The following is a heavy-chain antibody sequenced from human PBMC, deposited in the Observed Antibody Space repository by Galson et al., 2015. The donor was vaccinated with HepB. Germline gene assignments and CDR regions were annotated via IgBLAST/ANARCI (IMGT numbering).Heavy chain of an antibody. J-gene: IGHJ4*02. D-gene: IGHD3-10*01. Sequence: SLRLSCAPSGFAFRLYAMTWVRQAPGRGLEWVSSVTGSGTSTYYADSVKGRFTISRDNSKNTLFLQMNSLRAEDTAVYYCAKEGQAERGSGNFDYWGQGSQVTVSS. V-gene: IGHV3-23*01. CDR1: GFAFRLYA. CDR2: VTGSGTST. CDR3: AKEGQAERGSGNFDY.